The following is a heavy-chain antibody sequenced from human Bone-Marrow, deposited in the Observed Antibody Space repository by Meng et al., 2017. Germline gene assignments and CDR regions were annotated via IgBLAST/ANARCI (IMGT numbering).Heavy chain of an antibody. CDR3: AGTFGGVIVIPSGY. D-gene: IGHD3-16*02. CDR1: GFTFSSYG. J-gene: IGHJ4*02. CDR2: IWYDGSNK. V-gene: IGHV3-33*01. Sequence: GESLKISCAASGFTFSSYGMHWVRQAPGKGLEWVAVIWYDGSNKYYADSVKGRFTISRDNSKNTLYLQMNSLRAEDTAVYYCAGTFGGVIVIPSGYWGQGTLVTVSS.